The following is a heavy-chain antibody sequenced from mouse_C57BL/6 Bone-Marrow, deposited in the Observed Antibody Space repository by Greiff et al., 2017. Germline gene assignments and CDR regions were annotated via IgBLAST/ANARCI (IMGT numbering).Heavy chain of an antibody. D-gene: IGHD1-1*01. CDR3: ADYEFAY. CDR1: GYTFTDYY. V-gene: IGHV1-26*01. CDR2: INPNNGGT. Sequence: EVQLQQSGPELVKPGASVKISCKASGYTFTDYYMNWVKQSHGKSLEWIGDINPNNGGTSYNQKFKGKATLTVDKSSSTAYMELRSLTSGDSAVYYCADYEFAYWGQGTLVTVSA. J-gene: IGHJ3*01.